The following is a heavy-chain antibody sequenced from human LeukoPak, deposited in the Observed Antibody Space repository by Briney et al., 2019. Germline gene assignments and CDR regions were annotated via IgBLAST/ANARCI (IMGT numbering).Heavy chain of an antibody. CDR1: GGSFSGYY. CDR2: INHSGST. V-gene: IGHV4-34*01. CDR3: ARGRGAARPNYYYMDA. Sequence: PSETLSLTCAVYGGSFSGYYWSWIRQPPGKGLEWIGEINHSGSTNYNPSLKSRVTISVDTSKNQFSLKLSSVTAADTAVYYCARGRGAARPNYYYMDAWGKGTTVTVSS. D-gene: IGHD6-6*01. J-gene: IGHJ6*03.